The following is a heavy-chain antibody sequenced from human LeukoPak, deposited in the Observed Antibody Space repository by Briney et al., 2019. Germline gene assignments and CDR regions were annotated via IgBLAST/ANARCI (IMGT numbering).Heavy chain of an antibody. CDR3: ARARITIFGVVQASANWFDP. D-gene: IGHD3-3*01. V-gene: IGHV3-48*01. J-gene: IGHJ5*02. CDR2: ISSSSSTI. Sequence: RGSLRLSCAASGFTFSSYSMNWVRQARGKWLEWVSYISSSSSTIYYADSVKGRFTISRDNAKNSLYLQMNSLRAEDTAVYYCARARITIFGVVQASANWFDPWGQGTLVTVSS. CDR1: GFTFSSYS.